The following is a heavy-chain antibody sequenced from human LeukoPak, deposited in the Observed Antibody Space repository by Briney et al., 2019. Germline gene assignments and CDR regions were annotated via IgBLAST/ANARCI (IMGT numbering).Heavy chain of an antibody. J-gene: IGHJ4*02. CDR3: AYLDSSGYYYGRLRY. CDR2: ISAGGDRT. CDR1: GFTFSDHA. V-gene: IGHV3-23*01. Sequence: SGGSLRLSCAASGFTFSDHAMSWVRQTPAKGLESVSSISAGGDRTHYADSEKGRFTVSRDNSKNTLYLHMNSLRAEDTAVYFCAYLDSSGYYYGRLRYWGQGTPVTVSS. D-gene: IGHD3-22*01.